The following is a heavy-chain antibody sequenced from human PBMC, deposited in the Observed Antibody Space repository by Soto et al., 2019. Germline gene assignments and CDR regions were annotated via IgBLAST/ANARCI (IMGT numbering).Heavy chain of an antibody. J-gene: IGHJ4*02. Sequence: VHLQQWGAGLLRPSETLSLTCTVSGESFGAYYWSWIRQSPGKGLEWIGEVYHSGDTKYNPSLKSRVTISEDPSKNPFSLRMTSMTAADTGVYYCASGFSNSVTTRFDSWGQGTLVTVSS. D-gene: IGHD4-17*01. V-gene: IGHV4-34*01. CDR1: GESFGAYY. CDR2: VYHSGDT. CDR3: ASGFSNSVTTRFDS.